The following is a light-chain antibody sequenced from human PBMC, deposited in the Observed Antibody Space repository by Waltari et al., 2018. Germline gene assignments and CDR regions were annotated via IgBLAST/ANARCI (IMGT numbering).Light chain of an antibody. CDR3: QQYYSTPRT. J-gene: IGKJ1*01. V-gene: IGKV4-1*01. CDR1: PSVLYSSNNGNY. Sequence: DIVMTQSPDSLAVSLGERATINCKSSPSVLYSSNNGNYLAWYQQKSGQPPKLLIYWASTRASGVPDRFSGSGSRTDFTLTISSLQAEDVAVYYCQQYYSTPRTFGQGTKVEIK. CDR2: WAS.